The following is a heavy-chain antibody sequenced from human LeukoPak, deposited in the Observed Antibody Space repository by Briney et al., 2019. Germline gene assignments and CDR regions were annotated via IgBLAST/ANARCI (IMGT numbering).Heavy chain of an antibody. CDR2: IYYSGST. CDR1: GGSISSYY. D-gene: IGHD3-10*01. J-gene: IGHJ5*02. Sequence: PSETLSLTCTVTGGSISSYYWSWIRQPPGKGLEWIGYIYYSGSTNYNPSLKSRVTISVDTSKNQFSLKLSSVTAADTAVYYCARQGSGSYYYPPFDPWGQGTLVTVSS. V-gene: IGHV4-59*01. CDR3: ARQGSGSYYYPPFDP.